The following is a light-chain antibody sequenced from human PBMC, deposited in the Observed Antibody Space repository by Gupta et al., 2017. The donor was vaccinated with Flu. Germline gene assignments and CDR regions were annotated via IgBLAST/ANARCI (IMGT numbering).Light chain of an antibody. V-gene: IGLV2-8*01. CDR3: SSDAGSNSL. CDR2: DGS. J-gene: IGLJ3*02. Sequence: QSALTQPPSASGSPGQSVTISCTGTSSDVGGYNYVSWYQHHPGKAPKLMIYDGSKRPSGVPDRFSGSKSGNTASLTVSGLQAEDEDDYYCSSDAGSNSLFGGGTKLTVL. CDR1: SSDVGGYNY.